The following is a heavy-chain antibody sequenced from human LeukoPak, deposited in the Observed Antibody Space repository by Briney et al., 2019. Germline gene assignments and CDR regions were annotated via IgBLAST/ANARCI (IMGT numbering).Heavy chain of an antibody. CDR3: ARDHGDSSGYCFDY. D-gene: IGHD3-22*01. CDR1: GGSIGSSNYY. V-gene: IGHV4-61*02. Sequence: PSETLSLTCTVSGGSIGSSNYYWSWIRQPAGKGLEWIGRIYTSGSTNYNPSLKSRVTMSVDTSKNQFSLKLSSVTAADTAVYYCARDHGDSSGYCFDYWGQGTLVTVSS. CDR2: IYTSGST. J-gene: IGHJ4*02.